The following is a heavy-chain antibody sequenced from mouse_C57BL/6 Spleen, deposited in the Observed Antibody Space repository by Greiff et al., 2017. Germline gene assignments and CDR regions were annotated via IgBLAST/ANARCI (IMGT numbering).Heavy chain of an antibody. CDR2: LHPNSGST. CDR3: AREEVYYGSNYFDY. V-gene: IGHV1-64*01. Sequence: QAHVKQPGAELVKPGASVKLSCKASGYTFTSYWMHWVKQRPGQGLEWIGMLHPNSGSTNYNEKFKSKATLTVAKSSSTAYMQLSSLTSEDSAVYYCAREEVYYGSNYFDYWGQGTTLTVSS. CDR1: GYTFTSYW. D-gene: IGHD1-1*01. J-gene: IGHJ2*01.